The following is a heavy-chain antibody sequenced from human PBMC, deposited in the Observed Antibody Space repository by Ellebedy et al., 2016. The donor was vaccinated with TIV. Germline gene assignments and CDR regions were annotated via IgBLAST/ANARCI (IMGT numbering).Heavy chain of an antibody. V-gene: IGHV5-51*01. D-gene: IGHD5-12*01. Sequence: GESLKISXKGSGYSFTSYWIGWVRQMPGKGLEWMGIIYPGDSDTRYSPSFQGQVTISADRSITTAYLQWSSLKASDTAMYYCARVGYSAYDARDKWFDLWGQGTLVTVSS. J-gene: IGHJ5*02. CDR2: IYPGDSDT. CDR3: ARVGYSAYDARDKWFDL. CDR1: GYSFTSYW.